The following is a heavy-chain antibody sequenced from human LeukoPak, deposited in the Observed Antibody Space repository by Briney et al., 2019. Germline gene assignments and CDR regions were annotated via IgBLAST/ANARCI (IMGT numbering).Heavy chain of an antibody. CDR1: GFTFSSDW. V-gene: IGHV3-74*01. D-gene: IGHD2-2*02. J-gene: IGHJ4*02. Sequence: GGSLRLSCTASGFTFSSDWMHWVRQAPGKGLVWVSRIKGDGSSTSYADSVEGRFTISRDNAKHTLYLQMNSLRAEDTAVYYCARGGYYCSSTSCYSNYWGQGTLVTVSS. CDR3: ARGGYYCSSTSCYSNY. CDR2: IKGDGSST.